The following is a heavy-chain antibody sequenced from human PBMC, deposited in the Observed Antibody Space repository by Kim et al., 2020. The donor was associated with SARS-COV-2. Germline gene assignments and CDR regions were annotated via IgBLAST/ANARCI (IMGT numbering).Heavy chain of an antibody. CDR2: INHSGST. J-gene: IGHJ6*02. CDR1: GGSFSGYY. CDR3: ARTVKYSSGWYWWYYYYGMDV. Sequence: SETLSLTCAVYGGSFSGYYWSWIRQPPGKGLEWIGEINHSGSTNYNPSLKSRVTISVDTSKNQFSLKLSSVTAADTAVYYCARTVKYSSGWYWWYYYYGMDVWGQGTTVTVSS. D-gene: IGHD6-19*01. V-gene: IGHV4-34*01.